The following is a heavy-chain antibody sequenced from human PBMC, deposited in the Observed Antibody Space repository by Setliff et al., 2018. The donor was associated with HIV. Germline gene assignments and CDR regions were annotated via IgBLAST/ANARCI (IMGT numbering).Heavy chain of an antibody. J-gene: IGHJ6*03. V-gene: IGHV4-34*01. CDR2: INHSGST. D-gene: IGHD1-7*01. CDR1: GGSFSGYY. Sequence: SETLSLTCAVYGGSFSGYYWSWIRQPPGKGLERIGEINHSGSTNYNPSLKSRVTISVDTSRNQFSLKLSSVTAADTAVYYCARDRYTWNYGKNYMDVWGKGTTVTVSS. CDR3: ARDRYTWNYGKNYMDV.